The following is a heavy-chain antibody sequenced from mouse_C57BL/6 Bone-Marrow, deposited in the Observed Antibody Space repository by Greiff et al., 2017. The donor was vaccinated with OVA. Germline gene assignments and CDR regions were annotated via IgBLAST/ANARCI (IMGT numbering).Heavy chain of an antibody. CDR2: IDPSDSYT. J-gene: IGHJ4*01. CDR1: GYTFTSYW. V-gene: IGHV1-69*01. CDR3: ARSGEYYDPYYYAMDY. D-gene: IGHD2-4*01. Sequence: QVQLQQPGAELVMPGASVKLSCKASGYTFTSYWMHWVKQRPGQGLEWIGEIDPSDSYTNYNQKFKGKSTLTVDKFSSTAYMQLSSLTSEDSAVYYCARSGEYYDPYYYAMDYWGQGTSVTVSS.